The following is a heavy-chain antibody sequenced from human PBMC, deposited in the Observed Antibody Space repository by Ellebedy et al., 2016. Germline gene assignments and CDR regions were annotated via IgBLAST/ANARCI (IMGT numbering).Heavy chain of an antibody. CDR3: ARIWAWFGESDFDY. V-gene: IGHV3-72*01. J-gene: IGHJ4*02. Sequence: GGSLRLSCAASGFTFSDHYMDWVRQAPGKGLEWVGFIRSKAYGGTTEYAASVKGRFTISRDDSKNSLYLQMNSLKTEDTAVYYCARIWAWFGESDFDYWGQGTLVTVSS. CDR2: IRSKAYGGTT. D-gene: IGHD3-10*01. CDR1: GFTFSDHY.